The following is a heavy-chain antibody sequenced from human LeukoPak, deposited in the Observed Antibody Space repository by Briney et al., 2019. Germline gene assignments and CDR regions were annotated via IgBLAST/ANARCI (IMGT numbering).Heavy chain of an antibody. V-gene: IGHV1-18*01. D-gene: IGHD2-21*01. J-gene: IGHJ4*02. Sequence: ASVKVSCKASGYTFTSYAITWLRQAPGQGPEWMGWFSTYNGNKNYAQKFQGIVTTTADTSTSTAYMELKNLESDDTAVYYCARGSGGGEPNDYWGQGTLVSVSS. CDR1: GYTFTSYA. CDR2: FSTYNGNK. CDR3: ARGSGGGEPNDY.